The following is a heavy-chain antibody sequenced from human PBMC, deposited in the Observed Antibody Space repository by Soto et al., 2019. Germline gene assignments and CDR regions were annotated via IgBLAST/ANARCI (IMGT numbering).Heavy chain of an antibody. CDR3: AVMAGLVVSDDYGLDV. CDR1: GFSFSDYS. D-gene: IGHD2-21*01. CDR2: ISYDGDKK. J-gene: IGHJ6*02. Sequence: GGSLRLSCVASGFSFSDYSIHWVRQAPGKGLEWVAFISYDGDKKFFADSVKGRFNISRDNAKNTVYLQMSSLRPEDTAVFHCAVMAGLVVSDDYGLDVWGQGTTVTVSS. V-gene: IGHV3-30-3*01.